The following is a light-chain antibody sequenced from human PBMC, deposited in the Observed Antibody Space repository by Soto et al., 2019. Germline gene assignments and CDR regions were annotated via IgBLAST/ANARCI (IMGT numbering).Light chain of an antibody. J-gene: IGKJ5*01. CDR1: QSVRSN. CDR2: DAS. Sequence: EIVMRESPATLSVSAGERATLSCRARQSVRSNLAWYQQKPGHAPRLLIYDASTRATGIPARFSGSGSGTEFILTISSLQSEDFGVYYCQQYNNWPPITFGQGTRLEIK. V-gene: IGKV3D-15*01. CDR3: QQYNNWPPIT.